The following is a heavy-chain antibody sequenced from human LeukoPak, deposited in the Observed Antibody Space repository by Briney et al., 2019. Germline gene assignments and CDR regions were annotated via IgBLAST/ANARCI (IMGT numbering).Heavy chain of an antibody. CDR1: GFTFGDYA. V-gene: IGHV3-49*04. D-gene: IGHD1-26*01. J-gene: IGHJ3*02. CDR3: TREAGGAVDAFDI. Sequence: PGGSLRLSCTASGFTFGDYAMSWVRQAPGKGLEWVGFIRSKAYGGTTEYAASVKGRFTISRDDSKSIAYLQMNSLKTEDTAVYYCTREAGGAVDAFDIWGQGTMVTVSS. CDR2: IRSKAYGGTT.